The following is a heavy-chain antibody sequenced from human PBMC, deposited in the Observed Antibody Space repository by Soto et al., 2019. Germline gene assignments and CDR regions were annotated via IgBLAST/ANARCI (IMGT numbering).Heavy chain of an antibody. CDR3: ASLPSIFGVVINSGAFDI. CDR2: ISAYNGNT. D-gene: IGHD3-3*01. J-gene: IGHJ3*02. V-gene: IGHV1-18*01. Sequence: ASVKVSCKASGYTFTSYGISWVRQAPGQGLEWMGWISAYNGNTNYAQKLQGRVTMTTDTSTSTAYMELRSLRSDDTAVYYCASLPSIFGVVINSGAFDIWGQGTMVTVSS. CDR1: GYTFTSYG.